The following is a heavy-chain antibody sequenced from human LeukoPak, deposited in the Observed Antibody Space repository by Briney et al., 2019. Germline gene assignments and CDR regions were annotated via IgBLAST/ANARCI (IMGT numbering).Heavy chain of an antibody. D-gene: IGHD6-19*01. J-gene: IGHJ4*02. CDR1: GYSFTSHG. CDR3: ARGAYSSGWYVDDY. V-gene: IGHV1-18*01. Sequence: ASVKVSCKASGYSFTSHGISWVRQAPGQGLEWMGWLSAYNGNTNFAQKVQGRVTMTTDTSTNTAYMELRGLRSDDTAVYYCARGAYSSGWYVDDYWGRGTLVTVSS. CDR2: LSAYNGNT.